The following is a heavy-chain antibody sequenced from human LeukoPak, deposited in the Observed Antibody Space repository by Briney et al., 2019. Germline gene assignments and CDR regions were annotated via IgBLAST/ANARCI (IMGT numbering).Heavy chain of an antibody. CDR2: ISGSGGST. CDR1: GFTFSSYA. D-gene: IGHD6-13*01. CDR3: AKDGAPAAGEDYFDY. V-gene: IGHV3-23*01. Sequence: GGSLRLSCAASGFTFSSYAMSWVRQAPGKGLEWVSGISGSGGSTYYADSVKGRFTISRDNSKNTLFLQMKSLRAEDTAVYYCAKDGAPAAGEDYFDYWGQGTLVTVSS. J-gene: IGHJ4*02.